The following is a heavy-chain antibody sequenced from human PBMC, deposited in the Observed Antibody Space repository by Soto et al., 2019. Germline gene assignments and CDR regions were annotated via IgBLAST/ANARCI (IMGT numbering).Heavy chain of an antibody. CDR2: ISYDGSNK. J-gene: IGHJ3*02. D-gene: IGHD3-22*01. CDR3: ARDRGIVVVNDAFDI. V-gene: IGHV3-30*19. CDR1: GFTFSSYG. Sequence: GGSLRLSCAASGFTFSSYGMHWVRQAPGKGLEWVAVISYDGSNKYYADSVKGRFTISRDNSKNTLYLQMNSLRAEDTAVYYCARDRGIVVVNDAFDIWGQGTMVTVSS.